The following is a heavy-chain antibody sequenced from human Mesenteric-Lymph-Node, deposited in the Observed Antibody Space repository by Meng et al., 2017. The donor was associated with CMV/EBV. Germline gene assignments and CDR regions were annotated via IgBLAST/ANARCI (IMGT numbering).Heavy chain of an antibody. CDR1: GFTFSSYA. Sequence: GESLKISCAASGFTFSSYAMSWVRQAPGKGLEWVSSISSSSSYIYYADSVKGRFTISRDNAKNSLYLQMNSLRAEDTAVYYCARSIWSGYAAFDIWGQGTMVTVSS. CDR3: ARSIWSGYAAFDI. CDR2: ISSSSSYI. V-gene: IGHV3-21*01. D-gene: IGHD3-3*01. J-gene: IGHJ3*02.